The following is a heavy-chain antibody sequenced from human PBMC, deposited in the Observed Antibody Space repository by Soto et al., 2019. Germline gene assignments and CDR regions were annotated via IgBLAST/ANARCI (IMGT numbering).Heavy chain of an antibody. CDR2: ISGSGGST. J-gene: IGHJ5*02. D-gene: IGHD3-16*02. Sequence: GGSLRLSCAASGFTFSSYAMSWVRQAPGKGLEWVSAISGSGGSTYYADSVKGRFTISRDNSKNTLYLQMNSLRAEDTAVYYCAKDDYVWGSYRPNWFDPRGQGTLVTVSS. V-gene: IGHV3-23*01. CDR3: AKDDYVWGSYRPNWFDP. CDR1: GFTFSSYA.